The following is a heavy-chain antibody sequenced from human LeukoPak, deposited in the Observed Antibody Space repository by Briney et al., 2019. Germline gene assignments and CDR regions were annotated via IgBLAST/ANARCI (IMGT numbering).Heavy chain of an antibody. D-gene: IGHD4-17*01. CDR2: INPSGGST. CDR3: ARAGDDYGDYTGSDYFDY. CDR1: GYTFTSYY. Sequence: ASVKVSCKASGYTFTSYYMHWVRQAPGQGLEWMGIINPSGGSTSYAQKFQGRVTMTRDTSTSTVYMELSSLRSEDTAVYYCARAGDDYGDYTGSDYFDYWGQGTLVSVSS. J-gene: IGHJ4*02. V-gene: IGHV1-46*01.